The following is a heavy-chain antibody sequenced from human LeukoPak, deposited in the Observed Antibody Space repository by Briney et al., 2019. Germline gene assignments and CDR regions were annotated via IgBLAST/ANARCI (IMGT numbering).Heavy chain of an antibody. J-gene: IGHJ4*02. D-gene: IGHD1-26*01. V-gene: IGHV1-69*05. CDR1: GGTFSSYA. CDR2: IIPIFGTA. Sequence: SVKVSCKASGGTFSSYAISWVRQAPGQGLEWMGGIIPIFGTANYAQKLQGRVTMTTDTSTSTAYMELRSLRSDDTAVYYCARVSGSYFHVDYWGQGTLVTVSS. CDR3: ARVSGSYFHVDY.